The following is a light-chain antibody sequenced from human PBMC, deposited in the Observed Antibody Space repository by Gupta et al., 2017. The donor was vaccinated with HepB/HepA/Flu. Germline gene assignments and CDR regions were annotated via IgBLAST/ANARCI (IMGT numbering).Light chain of an antibody. CDR1: QSVSSN. J-gene: IGKJ1*01. CDR3: QQYNNWPPTWT. V-gene: IGKV3-15*01. CDR2: GTS. Sequence: EIVMTQSPATLSVSQGERATLSCRASQSVSSNVAWYQQKPGQAPRLLIYGTSTRATGIPARFSGSGSGTEFTLTISSLQSEDFAVYYCQQYNNWPPTWTFGQGTRVEIK.